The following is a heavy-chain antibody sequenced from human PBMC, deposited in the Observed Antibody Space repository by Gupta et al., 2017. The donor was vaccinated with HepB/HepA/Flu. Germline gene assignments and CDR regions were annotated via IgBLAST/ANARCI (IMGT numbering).Heavy chain of an antibody. CDR3: ARDWGQYYYDSSGYPTAFDY. V-gene: IGHV3-21*01. CDR2: ISSSSSYI. D-gene: IGHD3-22*01. CDR1: GFTFSSYS. J-gene: IGHJ4*02. Sequence: EVQLVESGGGLVTPGGSLRLSCAASGFTFSSYSMNWVRQAPGKGLEWVSSISSSSSYIYYADSVKGRFTISRDNAKNSLYLQMNSLRAEDTAVYYCARDWGQYYYDSSGYPTAFDYWGQGTLVTVSS.